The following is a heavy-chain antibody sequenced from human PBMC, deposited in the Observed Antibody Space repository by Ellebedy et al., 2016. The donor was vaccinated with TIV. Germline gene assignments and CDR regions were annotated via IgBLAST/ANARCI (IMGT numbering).Heavy chain of an antibody. V-gene: IGHV3-23*01. CDR2: VSGSGGNT. J-gene: IGHJ2*01. Sequence: PGGSLRLSCAASGFSFSSYAMSWVRQAPGKGPEWVSAVSGSGGNTFYADSVRGRFTISRDNSKNTLYLRMNSLTAEDTAIYYCAKDMGTHSTVTTVWWYFDLWGRGTLVTVSS. CDR1: GFSFSSYA. D-gene: IGHD4-17*01. CDR3: AKDMGTHSTVTTVWWYFDL.